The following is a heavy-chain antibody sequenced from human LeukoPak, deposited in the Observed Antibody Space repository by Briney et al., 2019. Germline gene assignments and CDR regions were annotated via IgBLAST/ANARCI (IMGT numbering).Heavy chain of an antibody. Sequence: SQSLSLTCTVSGGSISSTNHYWGWTRQPPGKGLEWIGSIFYSGTTYYNPSLKSRVTISVDTSKNQFSLKLFSVTAADTALYYCARLSSSSWSEFWGQGTLVTVSS. CDR3: ARLSSSSWSEF. V-gene: IGHV4-39*01. J-gene: IGHJ4*02. CDR1: GGSISSTNHY. D-gene: IGHD6-13*01. CDR2: IFYSGTT.